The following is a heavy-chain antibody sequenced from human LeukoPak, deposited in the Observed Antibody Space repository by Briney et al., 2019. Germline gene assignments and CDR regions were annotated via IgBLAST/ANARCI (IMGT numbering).Heavy chain of an antibody. D-gene: IGHD6-19*01. Sequence: ASVKVSCKASGYTFTSYYVHWVRQAPGQGLEWMGIINPSGGNTSYAQKFQGRVTMTRDTSTSTVYMELSSLRSEDTAVYYCASTIAVAGVAFDYWGQGTLVTVSS. CDR1: GYTFTSYY. J-gene: IGHJ4*02. CDR3: ASTIAVAGVAFDY. CDR2: INPSGGNT. V-gene: IGHV1-46*01.